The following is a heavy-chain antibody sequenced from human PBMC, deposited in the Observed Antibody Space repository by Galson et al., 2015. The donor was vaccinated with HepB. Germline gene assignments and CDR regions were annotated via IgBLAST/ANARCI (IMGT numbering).Heavy chain of an antibody. J-gene: IGHJ6*02. CDR3: AGSSTSLFYYYGMDV. D-gene: IGHD2-2*01. CDR2: IVVGSGNT. Sequence: SVKVSCKASGFTFTSSAMQWVRQARGQRLEWIGWIVVGSGNTNYAQKFQERVTITRDMSTSTAYMELSSLRSEDTAVYYCAGSSTSLFYYYGMDVWGQGTTVTVSS. V-gene: IGHV1-58*02. CDR1: GFTFTSSA.